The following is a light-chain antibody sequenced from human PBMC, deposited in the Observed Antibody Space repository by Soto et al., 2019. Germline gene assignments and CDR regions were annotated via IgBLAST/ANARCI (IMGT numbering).Light chain of an antibody. J-gene: IGLJ1*01. Sequence: QSVLTQPASVSGSPGQSITISCGGTSSDVGAYIYVSWYQQFPGKAPKLILYEVNNRPSGVSNRFSGSKSDTTASLTISGLQPEDEADYYSSAYSDIDTKVFGTGTKVTVL. CDR1: SSDVGAYIY. V-gene: IGLV2-14*03. CDR3: SAYSDIDTKV. CDR2: EVN.